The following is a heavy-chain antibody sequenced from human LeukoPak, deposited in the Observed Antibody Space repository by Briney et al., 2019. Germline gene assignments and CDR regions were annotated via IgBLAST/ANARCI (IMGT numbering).Heavy chain of an antibody. D-gene: IGHD6-19*01. CDR2: IYYSGST. V-gene: IGHV4-39*07. CDR1: SDSISSSAYY. Sequence: KTSETLFLSCTVSSDSISSSAYYWAWIRQPPGKGLEWIGTIYYSGSTYYNPSLKSRVTISADTSKNQFSLKLSSVTAADTAIYYCARDSSGWYRWFDPWGQGTLVTVSS. CDR3: ARDSSGWYRWFDP. J-gene: IGHJ5*02.